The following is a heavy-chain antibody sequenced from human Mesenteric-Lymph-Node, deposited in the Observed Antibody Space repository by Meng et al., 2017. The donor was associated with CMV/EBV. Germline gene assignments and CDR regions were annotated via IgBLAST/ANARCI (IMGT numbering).Heavy chain of an antibody. Sequence: GTYYWNWIRQPPGKGLEWIGYIHYSGSTNYNPSLKSRVTISVDTSKNQLSLKLSSVTAADTAMYYCARDNYEDVWGRLSHFFGLDVWGQGTTVTVSS. CDR1: GTYY. CDR3: ARDNYEDVWGRLSHFFGLDV. D-gene: IGHD3-16*01. V-gene: IGHV4-61*01. J-gene: IGHJ6*02. CDR2: IHYSGST.